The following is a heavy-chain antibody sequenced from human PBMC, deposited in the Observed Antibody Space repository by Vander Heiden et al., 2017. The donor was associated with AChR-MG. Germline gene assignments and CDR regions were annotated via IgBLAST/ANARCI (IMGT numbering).Heavy chain of an antibody. V-gene: IGHV1-69*01. CDR3: ARAYYYGSGSYGP. J-gene: IGHJ5*02. CDR2: IIPIFGTA. CDR1: GGTFRSYA. Sequence: QVQLVQSGAEVTKPGSSVKVSCKASGGTFRSYAISWVRQAPGQGLEWRGGIIPIFGTANYAQKFQGRVTITADESTSTAYMELSSLRSEDTAVYYCARAYYYGSGSYGPWGQGTLVTVSS. D-gene: IGHD3-10*01.